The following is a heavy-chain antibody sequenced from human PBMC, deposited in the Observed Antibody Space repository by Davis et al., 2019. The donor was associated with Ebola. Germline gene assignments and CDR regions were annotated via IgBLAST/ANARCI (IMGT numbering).Heavy chain of an antibody. CDR2: IWYDGSNK. CDR3: ARDTAMASGDY. Sequence: GESLKISCAASGFTFSSYGMHWVRQAPGKGLEWVAVIWYDGSNKYYADSVKGRFTISRDNSKNTLYLQMNSLRAEDTAVYYCARDTAMASGDYWGQGTLVTVSS. D-gene: IGHD5-18*01. V-gene: IGHV3-33*01. CDR1: GFTFSSYG. J-gene: IGHJ4*02.